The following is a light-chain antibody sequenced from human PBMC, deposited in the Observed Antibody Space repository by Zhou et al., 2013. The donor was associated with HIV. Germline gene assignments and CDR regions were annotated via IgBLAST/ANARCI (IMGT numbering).Light chain of an antibody. CDR3: QEFDTLHSFT. Sequence: IQMTQSPLSLSASVGDSVTITCRASQGIGDSLAWYQHKPGKAPKLLLYDISILESGVPSRFSGGGFGTVFTLTIDSLQPEDSATYFCQEFDTLHSFTFGQGTKVE. V-gene: IGKV1-13*02. CDR2: DIS. CDR1: QGIGDS. J-gene: IGKJ1*01.